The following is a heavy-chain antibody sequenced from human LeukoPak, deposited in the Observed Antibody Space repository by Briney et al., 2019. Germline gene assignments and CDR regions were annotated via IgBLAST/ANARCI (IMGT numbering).Heavy chain of an antibody. J-gene: IGHJ4*02. CDR2: IGKGGDT. CDR3: TRGSSIGFDY. Sequence: AGGSLRLSCAASGFTFSNYDMHWVRQAAGKGLEWVSSIGKGGDTYYAPSVKGRFTISRENAWNSLSLQMNSLRAGDTAVYYCTRGSSIGFDYWGQGTLVTVSS. CDR1: GFTFSNYD. V-gene: IGHV3-13*01. D-gene: IGHD3-10*01.